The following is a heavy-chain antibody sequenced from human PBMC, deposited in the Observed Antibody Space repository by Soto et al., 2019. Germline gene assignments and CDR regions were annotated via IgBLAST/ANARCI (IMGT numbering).Heavy chain of an antibody. J-gene: IGHJ4*02. V-gene: IGHV1-69*13. CDR3: ARDPVGRLRYFDWLSGRDY. Sequence: SVKVSCKXSGGTFSSYAISWVRQAPGQGLEWMGGIIPIFGTANYAQKFQGRVTITADESTSTAYVELSSLRSEDTAVYYCARDPVGRLRYFDWLSGRDYWGQGTLVTVSS. CDR1: GGTFSSYA. D-gene: IGHD3-9*01. CDR2: IIPIFGTA.